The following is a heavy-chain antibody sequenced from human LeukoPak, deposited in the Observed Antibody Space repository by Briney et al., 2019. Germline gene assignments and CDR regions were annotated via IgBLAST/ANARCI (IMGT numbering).Heavy chain of an antibody. D-gene: IGHD3-22*01. CDR1: GYTFTGYY. Sequence: ASVKVSCKASGYTFTGYYLHWVRQAPGQGLEWMGWINPNSGVTSSAQRFQGRVTMTRDTSISTAYMELSSLRSEDTAVYYCARDQGYDSSGYRYYFDYWGQGTLVTVSS. CDR3: ARDQGYDSSGYRYYFDY. CDR2: INPNSGVT. J-gene: IGHJ4*02. V-gene: IGHV1-2*02.